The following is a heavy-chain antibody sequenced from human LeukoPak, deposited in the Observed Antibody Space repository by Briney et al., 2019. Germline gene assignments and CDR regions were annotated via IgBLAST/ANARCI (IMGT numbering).Heavy chain of an antibody. CDR2: ITYDGSNK. CDR1: GFTFSSYG. D-gene: IGHD6-19*01. Sequence: PGGSLRLSCAASGFTFSSYGMHWVRQAPGKGLEWVAVITYDGSNKYNADSMKGRFTISRDNSKNTLYLQMNSLRAEDTAVYYCAKRIAVAAKSSYFDYWGQGTLVTVSS. V-gene: IGHV3-30*18. J-gene: IGHJ4*02. CDR3: AKRIAVAAKSSYFDY.